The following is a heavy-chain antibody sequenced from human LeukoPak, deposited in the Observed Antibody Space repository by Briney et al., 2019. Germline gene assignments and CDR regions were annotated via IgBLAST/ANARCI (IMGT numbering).Heavy chain of an antibody. CDR1: GFTFSSYA. V-gene: IGHV3-33*08. CDR2: IWLDGSNK. Sequence: PGRSLRLSCAASGFTFSSYAMHWVRQAPGKGLEWVAVIWLDGSNKYYADSVKGRFTISRDNSKNTLYLQMNSLRAEDTAVYYCTRDRAVTHFDYWGQGTLVTVSS. CDR3: TRDRAVTHFDY. J-gene: IGHJ4*02. D-gene: IGHD5-18*01.